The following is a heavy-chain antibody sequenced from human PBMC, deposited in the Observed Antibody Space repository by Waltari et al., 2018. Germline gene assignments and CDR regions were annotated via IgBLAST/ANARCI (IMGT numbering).Heavy chain of an antibody. CDR1: GFTFSGSA. CDR2: IRSKANNFAT. J-gene: IGHJ4*02. D-gene: IGHD3-22*01. V-gene: IGHV3-73*02. CDR3: STVDSSGYYSY. Sequence: EVQLVESGGGLVQPGGSLKLSCAASGFTFSGSAMPWVRQASGKGLEWVGRIRSKANNFATVYAASVKGRFTISRDDSKNTAYLQMNSLKTEDTAVYYCSTVDSSGYYSYWGQGTLVTVSS.